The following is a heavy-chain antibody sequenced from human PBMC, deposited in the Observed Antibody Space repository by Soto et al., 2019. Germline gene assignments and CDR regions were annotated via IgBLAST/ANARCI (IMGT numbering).Heavy chain of an antibody. J-gene: IGHJ4*02. Sequence: QVQLRESGPGLLRPSETLSLTCTVSGGSIRNYYLTWIRQSPGKGLEWIGHVFFTGSTKYSPSLESRVTLSVVTSQNQFSLSLTSVTTADTAVYYCARADGEFVYVQWGQGTLVTVSS. CDR2: VFFTGST. D-gene: IGHD4-17*01. CDR1: GGSIRNYY. V-gene: IGHV4-59*01. CDR3: ARADGEFVYVQ.